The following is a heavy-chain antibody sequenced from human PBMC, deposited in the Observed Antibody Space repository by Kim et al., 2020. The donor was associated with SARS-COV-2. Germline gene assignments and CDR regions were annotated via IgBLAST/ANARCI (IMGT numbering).Heavy chain of an antibody. D-gene: IGHD6-19*01. CDR3: AKDMVYSSGWFGS. CDR1: GFTFSNYD. Sequence: GGSLRLSCAASGFTFSNYDMSWVRQAPGKGLEWVASISGSAGSTYYADFVKGRFTISRDNSKNTLYVQMNTLRAEDTAMYYCAKDMVYSSGWFGSGGQGT. V-gene: IGHV3-23*01. CDR2: ISGSAGST. J-gene: IGHJ5*01.